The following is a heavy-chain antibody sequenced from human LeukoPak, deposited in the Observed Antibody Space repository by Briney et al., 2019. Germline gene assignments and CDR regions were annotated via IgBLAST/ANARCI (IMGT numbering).Heavy chain of an antibody. Sequence: AGSLTLSCAASGFTVSSNYMSWVRQAPGKGLEWVSVIYSGGSTYYEHSVKGRVTISIHNSKNTFYLQLSTLRAEDTAVYYCAREWATDGYNFHYYCGMDGWGQGTTVTVCS. CDR3: AREWATDGYNFHYYCGMDG. D-gene: IGHD5-24*01. V-gene: IGHV3-53*04. J-gene: IGHJ6*02. CDR1: GFTVSSNY. CDR2: IYSGGST.